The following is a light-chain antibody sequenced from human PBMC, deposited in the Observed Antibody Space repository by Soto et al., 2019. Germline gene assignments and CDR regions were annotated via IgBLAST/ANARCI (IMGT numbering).Light chain of an antibody. J-gene: IGKJ3*01. CDR3: QQDNMTPFT. Sequence: GRAPSLLIYGSYNLQTGVPSRFSGSGSETDFTLTISSLQPEDFGTYYCQQDNMTPFTFGPGTKVDIK. CDR2: GSY. V-gene: IGKV1-39*01.